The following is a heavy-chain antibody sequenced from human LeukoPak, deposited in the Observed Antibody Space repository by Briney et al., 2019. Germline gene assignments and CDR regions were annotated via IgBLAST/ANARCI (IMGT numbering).Heavy chain of an antibody. CDR3: ARDPRAHHAFDI. CDR2: ISAYNGNT. Sequence: ASVKVSCKASGYTFTSYGISWVRQAPGQGLEWMGWISAYNGNTNYAQKLQGRVTMTSDTSTSTAYMELRSLRSDDTAVYYCARDPRAHHAFDIWGQGTMVTVSS. J-gene: IGHJ3*02. V-gene: IGHV1-18*01. CDR1: GYTFTSYG.